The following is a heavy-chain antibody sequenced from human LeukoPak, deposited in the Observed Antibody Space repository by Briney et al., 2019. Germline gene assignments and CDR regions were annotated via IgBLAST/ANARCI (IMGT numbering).Heavy chain of an antibody. CDR3: ARVITVRGVIFDY. D-gene: IGHD3-16*01. CDR2: IYYSGST. V-gene: IGHV4-59*01. CDR1: GGSFNTYY. Sequence: SETLSLTCTVSGGSFNTYYWSWIRQPPGKGLEWLGYIYYSGSTNYNPSLKSRVTISVDTSKNQFSLKLSSVTAADTAVYYCARVITVRGVIFDYWGQGTLVTASS. J-gene: IGHJ4*02.